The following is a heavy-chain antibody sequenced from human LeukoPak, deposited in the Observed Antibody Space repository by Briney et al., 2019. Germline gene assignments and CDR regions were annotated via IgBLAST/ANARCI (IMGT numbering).Heavy chain of an antibody. Sequence: GGSLRLSCAASGFTFSSYWMHWVRQAPGKGLVWVSRINSDGNSTSYADSVKGRFTISRDNAKNTLFLQMNSLRAEDTAVYYCARDLPPLRYFPHDAFDIWGQGTMVTVSS. J-gene: IGHJ3*02. CDR2: INSDGNST. D-gene: IGHD3-9*01. V-gene: IGHV3-74*01. CDR3: ARDLPPLRYFPHDAFDI. CDR1: GFTFSSYW.